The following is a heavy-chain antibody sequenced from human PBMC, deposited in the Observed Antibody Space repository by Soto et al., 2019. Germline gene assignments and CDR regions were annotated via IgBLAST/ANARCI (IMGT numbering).Heavy chain of an antibody. V-gene: IGHV4-4*07. J-gene: IGHJ3*01. CDR2: ISATGTT. Sequence: QLQLPESGPGLVEPSETLSLTCSVSGDSMSSYYWSWIRQSAEKGLEWIGRISATGTTSYIPSLKSRLTLSGDPSKNQVSLNLTFVTAADTAVYFCAGEQSGAANFWGQGPLVTVS. CDR3: AGEQSGAANF. CDR1: GDSMSSYY. D-gene: IGHD2-15*01.